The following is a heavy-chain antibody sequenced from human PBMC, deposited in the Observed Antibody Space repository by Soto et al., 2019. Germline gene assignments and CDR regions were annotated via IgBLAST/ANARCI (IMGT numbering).Heavy chain of an antibody. CDR2: IYPGDSDT. Sequence: PGESLKISCKGSGYSFTSYWIGWVRQMPGKGLEWMGIIYPGDSDTRYSPSFQGQVTISADKSISTAYLQWSSLKASDTAIYYCARLLYEGPYYYHYYGMDVWGQGTTVTVSS. CDR3: ARLLYEGPYYYHYYGMDV. CDR1: GYSFTSYW. J-gene: IGHJ6*02. D-gene: IGHD2-15*01. V-gene: IGHV5-51*01.